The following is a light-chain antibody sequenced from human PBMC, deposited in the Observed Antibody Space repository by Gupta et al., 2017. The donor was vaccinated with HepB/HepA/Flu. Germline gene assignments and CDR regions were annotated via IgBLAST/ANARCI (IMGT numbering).Light chain of an antibody. CDR2: SAS. CDR3: QQRYSLHFT. CDR1: QSIASY. J-gene: IGKJ2*01. V-gene: IGKV1-39*01. Sequence: DLQKTQSPSSLSASLGDSVTITCRASQSIASYLTWYEQRPGKAPKLLIASASSLQSCGPSRCSGSGAGTEFSLTISSLRREDSATDYCQQRYSLHFTFGQGTKVEIK.